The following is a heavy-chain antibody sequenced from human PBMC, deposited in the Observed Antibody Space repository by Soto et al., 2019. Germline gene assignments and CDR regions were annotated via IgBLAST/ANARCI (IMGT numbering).Heavy chain of an antibody. J-gene: IGHJ4*02. CDR2: INHSGST. Sequence: PSETLSLTCAVYGGSFSGYYWSWIRQPPGKGLEWIGEINHSGSTNYNPSLKSRVTISVDTSKYQFSLKLSSVTAADTAVYYCARGPIITIFGVDFDYWGQGTLATVSS. V-gene: IGHV4-34*01. CDR3: ARGPIITIFGVDFDY. D-gene: IGHD3-3*01. CDR1: GGSFSGYY.